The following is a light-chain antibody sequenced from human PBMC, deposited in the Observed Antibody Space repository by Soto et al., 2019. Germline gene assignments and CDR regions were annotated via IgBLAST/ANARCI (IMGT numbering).Light chain of an antibody. CDR3: QQRSNWPPMYT. V-gene: IGKV3-11*01. CDR1: QGVGSY. CDR2: DAS. J-gene: IGKJ2*01. Sequence: EIVLTQSPVSLSLSPGERATLSCRASQGVGSYLAWFQQKPGQTPRLLIYDASNRATGIPARFSGGGSGTDFTLTISNLEPEDSAVYYCQQRSNWPPMYTFGQGTKVEIK.